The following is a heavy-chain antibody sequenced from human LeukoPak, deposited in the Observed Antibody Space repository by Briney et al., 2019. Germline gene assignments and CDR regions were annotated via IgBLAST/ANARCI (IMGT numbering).Heavy chain of an antibody. CDR1: GFTFSSYA. V-gene: IGHV3-23*01. CDR3: AKIPAVAGTQPAGYYYYYMDV. Sequence: QPGGSLRLSCAASGFTFSSYAMSWVRQPPGKGLEWVSAISGSGGSTYYADSVKGRFTISRDNSKNTLYLQMNSLRAEDTAVYYCAKIPAVAGTQPAGYYYYYMDVWGKGTTVTVSS. J-gene: IGHJ6*03. D-gene: IGHD6-19*01. CDR2: ISGSGGST.